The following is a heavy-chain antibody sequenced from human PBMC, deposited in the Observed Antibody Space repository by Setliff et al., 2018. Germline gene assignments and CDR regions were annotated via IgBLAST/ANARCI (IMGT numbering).Heavy chain of an antibody. CDR1: GGSISSHY. V-gene: IGHV4-59*08. Sequence: SETLSLTCTVSGGSISSHYWSWIRQPPSKGLEWIGNIHYSGGTNYNPSLNSRVTISMDTSKNQFSLNLSSVTAADTAVYYCARLGGSSTSGGFYYFYYYMDVWGKGTTVTVSS. D-gene: IGHD2-2*01. J-gene: IGHJ6*03. CDR3: ARLGGSSTSGGFYYFYYYMDV. CDR2: IHYSGGT.